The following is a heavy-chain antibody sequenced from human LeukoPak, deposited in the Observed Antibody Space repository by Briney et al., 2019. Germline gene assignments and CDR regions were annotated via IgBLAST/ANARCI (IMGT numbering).Heavy chain of an antibody. CDR3: ARVAAAGNYYFDY. V-gene: IGHV4-59*12. J-gene: IGHJ4*02. Sequence: SETLSLTCTVSGGSISSYYWSWIRQPPGKGLEWIGYIYYSGSTNYNPSLKSRVTISVDTSKNRFSLKLSSVTAADTAVYFCARVAAAGNYYFDYWGQGTLVTVSS. CDR1: GGSISSYY. CDR2: IYYSGST. D-gene: IGHD6-13*01.